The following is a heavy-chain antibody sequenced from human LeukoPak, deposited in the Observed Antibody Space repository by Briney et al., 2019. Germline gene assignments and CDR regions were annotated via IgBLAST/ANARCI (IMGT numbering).Heavy chain of an antibody. J-gene: IGHJ4*02. CDR2: IYYSGST. D-gene: IGHD6-19*01. CDR1: GGSISSYY. V-gene: IGHV4-39*01. CDR3: ARHAGMGYSSGWYFFDY. Sequence: SETLSLTCTVSGGSISSYYWGWIRQPPGKGLEWIGSIYYSGSTYYNPSLKSRVTISVDTSKNQFSLKLSSVTAADTAVYYCARHAGMGYSSGWYFFDYWGQGTLVTVSS.